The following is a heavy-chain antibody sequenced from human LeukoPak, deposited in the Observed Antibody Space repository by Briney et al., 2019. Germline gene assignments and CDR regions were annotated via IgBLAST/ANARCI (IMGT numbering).Heavy chain of an antibody. D-gene: IGHD2/OR15-2a*01. CDR1: GFTFSSYS. Sequence: GGSLRLSCAASGFTFSSYSMNWVRQAPGKGLEWVSYISSSSSTIYYADSVKGRFTISRDNAKNSLYLQMNSLRAEDTAVYYCARDSGVYLDWFDPWGQGTLVTVSS. CDR3: ARDSGVYLDWFDP. V-gene: IGHV3-48*04. CDR2: ISSSSSTI. J-gene: IGHJ5*02.